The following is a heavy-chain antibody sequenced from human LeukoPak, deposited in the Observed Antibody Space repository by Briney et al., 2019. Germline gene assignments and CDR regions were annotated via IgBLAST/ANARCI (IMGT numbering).Heavy chain of an antibody. CDR1: GFTFSSYS. CDR2: ISSSSSTI. V-gene: IGHV3-48*01. Sequence: GGSLRLSCAASGFTFSSYSMNWVRQAPGKGLEWVSYISSSSSTIYYADSVKGRFTISRDNAKNSLYLQMNSLRAEDTAVYYCARDRITIFGVVMGLDYWGQGTLVTVSS. CDR3: ARDRITIFGVVMGLDY. D-gene: IGHD3-3*01. J-gene: IGHJ4*02.